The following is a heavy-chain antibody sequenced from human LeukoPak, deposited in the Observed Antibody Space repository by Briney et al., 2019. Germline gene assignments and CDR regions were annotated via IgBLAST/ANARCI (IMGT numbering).Heavy chain of an antibody. CDR1: GYTFTSYG. CDR2: ISAYNGNT. D-gene: IGHD3-10*01. Sequence: GASVKVSCKASGYTFTSYGISWVRQAPGQGLEWMGWISAYNGNTNYAQKLQGRVTMTTDTSTSTAYMELRSLRSDDTAVYYCARKGRITMVRGVIIAYNDAFDIWGQGTMVTVSS. J-gene: IGHJ3*02. V-gene: IGHV1-18*01. CDR3: ARKGRITMVRGVIIAYNDAFDI.